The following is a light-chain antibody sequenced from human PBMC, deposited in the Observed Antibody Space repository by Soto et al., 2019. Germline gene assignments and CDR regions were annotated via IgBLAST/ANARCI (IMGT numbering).Light chain of an antibody. CDR1: QSISNY. V-gene: IGKV1-39*01. Sequence: DIQMTQSPSSLSASVGDRVTITCRASQSISNYLNWYQQRPGKAPKXLIYLASSLSSGVPSKFSGSGSGTDVTLTISVLQPEDSATYYCQQTYKTPLTFGQGTKVDIK. J-gene: IGKJ1*01. CDR2: LAS. CDR3: QQTYKTPLT.